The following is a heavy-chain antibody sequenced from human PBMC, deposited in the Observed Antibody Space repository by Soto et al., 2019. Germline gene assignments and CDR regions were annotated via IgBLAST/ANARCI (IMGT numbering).Heavy chain of an antibody. CDR1: GVSIISGGYY. CDR3: ARRGYCTNGVCYYGMDV. V-gene: IGHV4-31*03. CDR2: IYYSGST. J-gene: IGHJ6*02. Sequence: SETLSLTCTVSGVSIISGGYYWSWIRQHPGKGLEWIGYIYYSGSTYYNPSLKSRVTISVDKSKNQFSLKLSSVTAADTAVYYCARRGYCTNGVCYYGMDVWGQGTTVTVSS. D-gene: IGHD2-8*01.